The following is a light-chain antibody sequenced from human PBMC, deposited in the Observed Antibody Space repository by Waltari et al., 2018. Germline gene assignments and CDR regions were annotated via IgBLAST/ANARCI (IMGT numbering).Light chain of an antibody. CDR3: CSYAGSSTFEV. V-gene: IGLV2-23*02. CDR2: EVS. Sequence: QSALTQPASVSGSPGQSITISCTGTSSDVGSYNLVPWYQQHPGKAPKLMIYEVSKRPSGVSNRFSGSNAGNTASLTISGLQAEDEADYYCCSYAGSSTFEVVGGGTKLTVL. J-gene: IGLJ2*01. CDR1: SSDVGSYNL.